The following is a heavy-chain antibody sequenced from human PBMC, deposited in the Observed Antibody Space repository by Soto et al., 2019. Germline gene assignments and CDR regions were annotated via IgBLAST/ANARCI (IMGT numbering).Heavy chain of an antibody. J-gene: IGHJ4*02. CDR2: INPNSGGT. CDR3: ARDRASDSSGYSMGY. CDR1: GYTFTGYY. D-gene: IGHD3-22*01. V-gene: IGHV1-2*04. Sequence: GASVKVSCKASGYTFTGYYMHWVRQAAGQGLEWMGWINPNSGGTNYAQKFQGWGTMTRDTSISTAYMELSRVRSDDTAVYYCARDRASDSSGYSMGYWGQGTLVTVSS.